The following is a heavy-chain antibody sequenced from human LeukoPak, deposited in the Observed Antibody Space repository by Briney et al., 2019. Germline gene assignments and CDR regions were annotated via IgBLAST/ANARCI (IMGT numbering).Heavy chain of an antibody. CDR3: ARGRSSQPALDY. CDR2: INHSGST. V-gene: IGHV4-34*01. J-gene: IGHJ4*02. Sequence: SETLSLTCAVYGGSFSGYYWSWIGQPPGKGLEWIGEINHSGSTNYNPSLKSRVTISVDTSKNQFSLKLSSVTAADTAVYYCARGRSSQPALDYWGQGTLVTVSS. CDR1: GGSFSGYY.